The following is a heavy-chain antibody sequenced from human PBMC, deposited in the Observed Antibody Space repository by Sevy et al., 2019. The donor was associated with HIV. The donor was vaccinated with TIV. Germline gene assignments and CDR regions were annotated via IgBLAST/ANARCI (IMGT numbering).Heavy chain of an antibody. CDR1: GFAFRDSA. D-gene: IGHD4-17*01. CDR2: ISHGGSYE. CDR3: ARMVSGGLRWELIKENAFDI. J-gene: IGHJ3*02. V-gene: IGHV3-30-3*01. Sequence: GGSLRLSCEASGFAFRDSAIHWVRQSPGKGLEWAALISHGGSYEYYVDSVKGRFTVSSDRSKNILYLQMDSLRAEDTAVYYCARMVSGGLRWELIKENAFDIWGQGTAVTVSS.